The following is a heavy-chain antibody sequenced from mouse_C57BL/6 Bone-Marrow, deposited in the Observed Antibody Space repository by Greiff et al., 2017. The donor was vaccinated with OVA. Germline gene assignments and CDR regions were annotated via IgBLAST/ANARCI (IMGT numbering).Heavy chain of an antibody. Sequence: QVQLQQPGAELVKPGASVKVSCKASGYTFTSYWMHWVKQRPGQGLEWIGRIHPSDSDNNYNQKFKGTATLTVDKSSSTAYLQLSILTSEYSAVYYCAITALPTLYYFDYWGQGTTLTVSS. J-gene: IGHJ2*01. CDR2: IHPSDSDN. D-gene: IGHD1-2*01. CDR3: AITALPTLYYFDY. CDR1: GYTFTSYW. V-gene: IGHV1-74*01.